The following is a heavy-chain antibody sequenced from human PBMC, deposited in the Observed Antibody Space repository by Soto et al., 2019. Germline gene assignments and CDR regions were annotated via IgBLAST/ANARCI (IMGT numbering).Heavy chain of an antibody. CDR3: ARDPRLNLCSGGSCYRGYIDY. D-gene: IGHD2-15*01. CDR2: ISAYNGNT. V-gene: IGHV1-18*01. J-gene: IGHJ4*02. Sequence: ASVKVSCKASGYTFTSYGISWVRQAPGQGLEWMGWISAYNGNTNYAQKLQGRVTMTTDTSTSTAYMELRSLRSDDTAVYYCARDPRLNLCSGGSCYRGYIDYWGQGTLVTVSS. CDR1: GYTFTSYG.